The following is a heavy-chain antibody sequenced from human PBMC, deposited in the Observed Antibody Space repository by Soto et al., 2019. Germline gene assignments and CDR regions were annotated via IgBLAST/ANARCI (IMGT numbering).Heavy chain of an antibody. V-gene: IGHV4-59*01. CDR3: TRVGGYYGDYPNFDY. Sequence: PETLSLTCSVSGSSIRSYYWSWIRQPPGTGLEWIGNIYYSGSTNYNPSLKSRVIISVDSSKSQFSLRLNSLTAADTAVYYCTRVGGYYGDYPNFDYWGQGALVTVSS. J-gene: IGHJ4*02. D-gene: IGHD4-17*01. CDR2: IYYSGST. CDR1: GSSIRSYY.